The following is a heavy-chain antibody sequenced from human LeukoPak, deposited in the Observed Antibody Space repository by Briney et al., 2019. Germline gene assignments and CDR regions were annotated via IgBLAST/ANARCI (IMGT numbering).Heavy chain of an antibody. CDR1: DFTVISNY. Sequence: PGGSLRLSCGASDFTVISNYMTWVRQAPGKGLECVSVIHSNDDTYYAASVRGRFTISRDSSSHMLYLQMNSLRVEDTAVYYCTRGHAAMGEYWGQGTLVTVSS. V-gene: IGHV3-53*01. CDR2: IHSNDDT. CDR3: TRGHAAMGEY. J-gene: IGHJ4*02. D-gene: IGHD5-18*01.